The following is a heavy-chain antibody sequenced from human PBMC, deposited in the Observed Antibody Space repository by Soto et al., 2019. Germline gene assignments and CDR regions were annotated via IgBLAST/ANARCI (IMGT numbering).Heavy chain of an antibody. CDR2: INPNSGGT. V-gene: IGHV1-2*02. D-gene: IGHD3-3*01. Sequence: ASVKVSCKASGYTFTGYYMHWVRQAPGQGLEWMGWINPNSGGTNYAQKFQGRVAMTRDTSISTAYMELSRLRSDDTAVYYCARDRLRFLNWFDPWGQGTLVTVSS. CDR3: ARDRLRFLNWFDP. CDR1: GYTFTGYY. J-gene: IGHJ5*02.